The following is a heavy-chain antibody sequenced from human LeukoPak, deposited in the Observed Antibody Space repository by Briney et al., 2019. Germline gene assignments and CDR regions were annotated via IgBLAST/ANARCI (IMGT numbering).Heavy chain of an antibody. CDR2: ISYSGST. CDR1: GGSISSYY. CDR3: ARRWTSSSPSYNYYYMDV. J-gene: IGHJ6*03. D-gene: IGHD6-6*01. V-gene: IGHV4-59*08. Sequence: PSETLSLTCTVSGGSISSYYWSWIRQPPGKGLEWIGYISYSGSTTYNPSLKSRVTILVDTSKNQFSLKLSSVTAADTAVYFCARRWTSSSPSYNYYYMDVWGKGTTVTVSS.